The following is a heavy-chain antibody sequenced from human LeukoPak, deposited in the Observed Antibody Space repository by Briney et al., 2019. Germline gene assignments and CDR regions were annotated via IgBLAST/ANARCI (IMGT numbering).Heavy chain of an antibody. V-gene: IGHV3-7*01. Sequence: GGSLRLSCSASGFTFSNYWMTWVRQSPGKGLEWVAIIKHDGSDKYCVDSVKGRFTISRDNAKNSLYLRMSSLRAEDTAVYYCARGGHRQKEFWGQGTLVTVSS. CDR3: ARGGHRQKEF. J-gene: IGHJ4*02. CDR1: GFTFSNYW. CDR2: IKHDGSDK. D-gene: IGHD3-10*01.